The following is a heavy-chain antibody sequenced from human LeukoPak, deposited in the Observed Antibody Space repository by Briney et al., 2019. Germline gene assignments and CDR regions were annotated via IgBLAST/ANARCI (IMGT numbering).Heavy chain of an antibody. Sequence: PGGSLRLSCAASGFTFSSYSMNWVRQAPGKGLEWVSSISSSSSYIYYADSVKGRFTISRDNAKNSLYLQMNSLRAEDTAVYYCAGYLVGATGEYFQHWGQGTLVTVSS. J-gene: IGHJ1*01. CDR1: GFTFSSYS. V-gene: IGHV3-21*04. D-gene: IGHD1-26*01. CDR2: ISSSSSYI. CDR3: AGYLVGATGEYFQH.